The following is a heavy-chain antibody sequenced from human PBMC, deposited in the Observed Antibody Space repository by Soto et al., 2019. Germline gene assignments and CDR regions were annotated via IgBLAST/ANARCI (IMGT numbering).Heavy chain of an antibody. V-gene: IGHV1-69*13. D-gene: IGHD3-10*01. CDR1: GGTFSSYA. J-gene: IGHJ5*02. CDR3: ARGGITMVRGVLNWFDP. CDR2: IIPIFGTA. Sequence: ASVKVSCKASGGTFSSYAISWVRQAPGQGLEWMGGIIPIFGTANYAQKFQGRVTITADESTSTAYMELSSLRSEDTAVYYCARGGITMVRGVLNWFDPWGQGTLVTVSS.